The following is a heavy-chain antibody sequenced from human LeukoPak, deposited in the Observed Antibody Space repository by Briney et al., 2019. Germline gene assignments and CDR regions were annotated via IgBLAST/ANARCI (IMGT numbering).Heavy chain of an antibody. CDR3: ASRDIVVVPAVSSAYYYYGMDV. CDR2: MNPNGGNT. D-gene: IGHD2-2*01. CDR1: GYTFTSYD. Sequence: GASVKVSCKASGYTFTSYDINWVRQATGQGLEWMGWMNPNGGNTGYAQKFQGRVTMTRNTSISTAYMELSSLRSEDTAVYYCASRDIVVVPAVSSAYYYYGMDVWGQGTTVTVSS. V-gene: IGHV1-8*01. J-gene: IGHJ6*02.